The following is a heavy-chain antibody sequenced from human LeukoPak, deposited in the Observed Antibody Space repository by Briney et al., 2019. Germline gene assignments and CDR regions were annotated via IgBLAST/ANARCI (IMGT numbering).Heavy chain of an antibody. J-gene: IGHJ6*02. V-gene: IGHV1-18*01. D-gene: IGHD3-10*01. Sequence: AAVKVSCKASGYTFTSYGISWVRQAPGQGLEWMGWISIYSSNTNYAQKLQGRVTMTTDTSTSTAYMELRSLRTDDTAVYYCAREATYYYGSGSYYTPLFYGMDVWGQGTTVTVS. CDR2: ISIYSSNT. CDR1: GYTFTSYG. CDR3: AREATYYYGSGSYYTPLFYGMDV.